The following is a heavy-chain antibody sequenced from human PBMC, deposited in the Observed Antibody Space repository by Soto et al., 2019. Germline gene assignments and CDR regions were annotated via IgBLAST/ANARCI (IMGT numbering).Heavy chain of an antibody. CDR3: AKDSDGNSYFDY. CDR2: ISSHGIDK. J-gene: IGHJ4*02. CDR1: GFTFSTYA. D-gene: IGHD4-4*01. Sequence: VGSLRLSCAASGFTFSTYAIHWVRQAPGKGLEWVALISSHGIDKFYADSVKGRFTISRDNSRNTLYLQLNSLRPEDTAVYYCAKDSDGNSYFDYWGQGTLVTVSS. V-gene: IGHV3-30-3*01.